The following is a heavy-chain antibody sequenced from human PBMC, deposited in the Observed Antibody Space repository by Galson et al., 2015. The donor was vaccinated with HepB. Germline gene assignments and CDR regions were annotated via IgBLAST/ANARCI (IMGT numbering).Heavy chain of an antibody. D-gene: IGHD6-13*01. V-gene: IGHV3-66*01. CDR2: LYPTGSA. CDR1: GFSITTNY. Sequence: SLRLSCAASGFSITTNYMNWVRQAPGKGLEWVSVLYPTGSAKIADAVKGRFTISRDNTTNTLYLQMSNLRADDTAVYYCARAAHSYSSHDSWGQGTLVTVSS. CDR3: ARAAHSYSSHDS. J-gene: IGHJ4*02.